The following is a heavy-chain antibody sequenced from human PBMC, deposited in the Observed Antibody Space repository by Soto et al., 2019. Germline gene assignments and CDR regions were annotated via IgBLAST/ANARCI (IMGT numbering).Heavy chain of an antibody. CDR3: AREDSGYDLRLHYYGMDV. D-gene: IGHD5-12*01. V-gene: IGHV4-39*02. CDR1: GGSISSSSYC. Sequence: PSETLSLTCTVSGGSISSSSYCGGWIRQPPGKGLEWIGSIYYSGSTYYNPSLKSRVTISVDTSKNQFSLKLSSVTAADTAVYYCAREDSGYDLRLHYYGMDVWGQGTTVTSP. J-gene: IGHJ6*02. CDR2: IYYSGST.